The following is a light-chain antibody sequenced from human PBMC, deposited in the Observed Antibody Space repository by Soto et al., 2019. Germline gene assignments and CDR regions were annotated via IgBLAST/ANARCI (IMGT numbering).Light chain of an antibody. CDR2: EVS. V-gene: IGLV2-8*01. CDR1: SSDVGGYNY. J-gene: IGLJ2*01. CDR3: SSYAGSSV. Sequence: QSALTQPPSASGSPGQSVTISCTGTSSDVGGYNYVSWSQQHPGKAPKLMIYEVSKRPSGVPDRFSGSKSGNTASLTVSGLQAEDEADYYCSSYAGSSVFGGGTKLTVL.